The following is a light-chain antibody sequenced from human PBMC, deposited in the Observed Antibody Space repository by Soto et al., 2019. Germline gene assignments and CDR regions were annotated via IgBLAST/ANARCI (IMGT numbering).Light chain of an antibody. CDR1: QSVSSSY. CDR2: GAS. Sequence: EIVLTQSPGTLSLSPGERATLSCRASQSVSSSYLAWYQQKPGQAPRLLIYGASSRATGIPDRFSGSGSGTEFTLTISSLGSEDFAVYYCQQYNKWPLTFGQGTKVEIK. CDR3: QQYNKWPLT. J-gene: IGKJ1*01. V-gene: IGKV3-20*01.